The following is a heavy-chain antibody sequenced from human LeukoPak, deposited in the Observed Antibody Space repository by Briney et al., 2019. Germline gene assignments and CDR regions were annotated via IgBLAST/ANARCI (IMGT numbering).Heavy chain of an antibody. CDR1: GYTFTSYG. J-gene: IGHJ4*02. Sequence: ASVKVSCKASGYTFTSYGISWVRQAPGQGLEWMGWLNTNTGNPTYAQGFTRRFVFSLDTSLSTAYLQISSLKPEDTAVYYCARDRGGLAPFDYWGQGTLVTVSS. V-gene: IGHV7-4-1*02. CDR3: ARDRGGLAPFDY. D-gene: IGHD3-16*01. CDR2: LNTNTGNP.